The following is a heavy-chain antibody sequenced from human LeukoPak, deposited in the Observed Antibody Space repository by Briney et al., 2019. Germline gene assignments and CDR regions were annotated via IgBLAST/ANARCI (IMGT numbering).Heavy chain of an antibody. Sequence: ASVKVSCKASGYTFTSYYMHWVRQAPGQGLEWMGWINPNSGGTNYAQKFQGWVTMTRDTSISTAYMELSRLRSDDTAVYYCARDGPLLQAYDYWGQGTLVTVSS. V-gene: IGHV1-2*04. J-gene: IGHJ4*02. CDR1: GYTFTSYY. CDR2: INPNSGGT. D-gene: IGHD2-15*01. CDR3: ARDGPLLQAYDY.